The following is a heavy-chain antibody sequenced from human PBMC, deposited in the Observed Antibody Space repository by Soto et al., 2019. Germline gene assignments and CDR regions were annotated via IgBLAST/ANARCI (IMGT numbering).Heavy chain of an antibody. CDR1: GFTFIGYG. CDR2: TRHDGSNT. V-gene: IGHV3-33*01. D-gene: IGHD1-26*01. Sequence: QVQLVESGGGVVQPGRSLRLSCAASGFTFIGYGMHWVRQAPGKGLEWVAITRHDGSNTYYADSVRGRFTISRDNSKKTRYLQMDSLRAEDTAVYYCARDGVGATTFFGYFAYWGQGTLVTVSS. J-gene: IGHJ4*02. CDR3: ARDGVGATTFFGYFAY.